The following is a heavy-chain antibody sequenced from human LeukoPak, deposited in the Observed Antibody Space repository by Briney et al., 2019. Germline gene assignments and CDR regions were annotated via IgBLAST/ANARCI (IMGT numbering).Heavy chain of an antibody. D-gene: IGHD1-14*01. CDR3: ARRAVRINHNWFDP. CDR2: IYHSGST. CDR1: GYSISSGYY. J-gene: IGHJ5*02. Sequence: SETLSLTCTVSGYSISSGYYWGWIRQPPGKGLEWIGSIYHSGSTYYNPSLESRVTISVDTSKNQFSLKLSSVTAADTAVYYCARRAVRINHNWFDPWGQGTLVTVSS. V-gene: IGHV4-38-2*02.